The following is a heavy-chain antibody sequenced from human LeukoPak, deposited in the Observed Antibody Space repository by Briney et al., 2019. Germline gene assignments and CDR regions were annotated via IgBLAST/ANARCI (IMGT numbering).Heavy chain of an antibody. CDR1: GFTFSNFW. Sequence: PGGSLRLSCAVSGFTFSNFWMSWGRQAPGRGVEWVADIHPEGNEKYHVESVKGGFTISTDNTKNLLFLQMNALRVEDTAVYYCARGDDFSGDHWGQGTLVTVSS. J-gene: IGHJ4*02. V-gene: IGHV3-7*04. CDR2: IHPEGNEK. CDR3: ARGDDFSGDH. D-gene: IGHD1-1*01.